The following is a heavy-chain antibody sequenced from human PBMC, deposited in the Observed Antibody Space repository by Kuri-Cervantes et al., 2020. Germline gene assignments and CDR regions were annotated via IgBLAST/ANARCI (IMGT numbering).Heavy chain of an antibody. J-gene: IGHJ4*02. CDR2: IHGSGRST. CDR1: GFIFSSYA. D-gene: IGHD6-19*01. V-gene: IGHV3-23*01. CDR3: AKSSGH. Sequence: GESLKISCAASGFIFSSYAMNWVRQAPGKGLEWVSDIHGSGRSTYYADSVKGRFTISRDNFRNILYLQMNSLRAEDTAVYYCAKSSGHWGQGTLVTVSS.